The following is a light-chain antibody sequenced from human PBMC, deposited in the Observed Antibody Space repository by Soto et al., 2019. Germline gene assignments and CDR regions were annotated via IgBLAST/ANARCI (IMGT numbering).Light chain of an antibody. CDR2: KAT. J-gene: IGKJ1*01. CDR3: QQYKTSPWT. CDR1: QSSNTW. V-gene: IGKV1-5*03. Sequence: DIQMTQSPATLSASVGDRVTITCRASQSSNTWLAWYRQKPGQAPHLLIYKATSLESGVPSMFSGSGSGTEFTLTNSSLQPDDFATYAVQQYKTSPWTFGQGTKVELK.